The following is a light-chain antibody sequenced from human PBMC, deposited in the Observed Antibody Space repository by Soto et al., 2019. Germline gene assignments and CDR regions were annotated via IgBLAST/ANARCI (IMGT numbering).Light chain of an antibody. CDR1: QDIKTF. CDR3: QKYDRAPAM. V-gene: IGKV1-27*01. Sequence: DIQLTQSPSSLSASLGDRVTITCRASQDIKTFLAWYQQRPGKVPDLLIYAASTLRSGVPARFSGNASGTDFSFTISSLQPEDVATYYCQKYDRAPAMFGQGTKVDIK. CDR2: AAS. J-gene: IGKJ1*01.